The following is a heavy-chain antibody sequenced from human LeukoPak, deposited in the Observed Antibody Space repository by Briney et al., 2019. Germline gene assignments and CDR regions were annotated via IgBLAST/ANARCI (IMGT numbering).Heavy chain of an antibody. J-gene: IGHJ5*02. Sequence: SETLSLTCTVSGGSISSSSYYWGWIRQPPGKGLEWIGSIYYSGSTYYKPSLKSRVTISVDTSKNQFSLKLSSVTAADTAVYYCARGGYYGSGNDFRFDPWGQGTLVTVSS. D-gene: IGHD3-10*01. V-gene: IGHV4-39*07. CDR3: ARGGYYGSGNDFRFDP. CDR1: GGSISSSSYY. CDR2: IYYSGST.